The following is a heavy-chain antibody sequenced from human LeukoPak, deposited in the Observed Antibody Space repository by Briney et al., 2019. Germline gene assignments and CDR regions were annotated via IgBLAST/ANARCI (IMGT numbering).Heavy chain of an antibody. Sequence: GASVKVSCEAYGYTFMSHGISWVRQAPGQGHEWMGWISGSSSNTNYAQRLQGRVTMTTDTSTTTAYMELRSLRSDDTAVYYCARATGTWGHDGFDIWGQGTMVTVSS. V-gene: IGHV1-18*01. D-gene: IGHD3-16*01. CDR3: ARATGTWGHDGFDI. CDR1: GYTFMSHG. J-gene: IGHJ3*02. CDR2: ISGSSSNT.